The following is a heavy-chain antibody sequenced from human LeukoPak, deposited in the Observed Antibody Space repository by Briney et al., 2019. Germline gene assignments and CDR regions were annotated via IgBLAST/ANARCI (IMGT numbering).Heavy chain of an antibody. J-gene: IGHJ4*02. D-gene: IGHD5-24*01. Sequence: GGSLRISCAASGFMFDDYAMHWVRQAPGKGLEWVSLISADGGSTLYADSVKGRFTISRDNNNNSLSLQMNSLTTEDTAFYYCAREQFSHTSNYFDDWGQGLLVTVSS. V-gene: IGHV3-43*02. CDR1: GFMFDDYA. CDR3: AREQFSHTSNYFDD. CDR2: ISADGGST.